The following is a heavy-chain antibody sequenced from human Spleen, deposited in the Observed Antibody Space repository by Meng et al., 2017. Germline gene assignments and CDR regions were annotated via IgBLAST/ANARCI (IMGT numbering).Heavy chain of an antibody. D-gene: IGHD5-24*01. V-gene: IGHV3-72*01. CDR1: GFIFSDYY. CDR3: TPTRGMATTTRYFYYGMDV. CDR2: IKHKFKSYTT. J-gene: IGHJ4*02. Sequence: GESLKISCAASGFIFSDYYMDWVRQAAGKGLEWVGRIKHKFKSYTTEYAASVKGRFTISRDDSKNSLYLQMNSLKIEDTAVYYCTPTRGMATTTRYFYYGMDVWGQGTLVTVSS.